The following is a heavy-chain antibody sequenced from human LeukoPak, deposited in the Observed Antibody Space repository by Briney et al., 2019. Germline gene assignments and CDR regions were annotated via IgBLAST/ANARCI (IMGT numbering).Heavy chain of an antibody. Sequence: SETLSLTCTVSGGSISSYYWSWIRQPPGKGLEWIGYIYYSGSTNYNPSLKSRVTISVDTSKNQFSLKLSSVTAADTAVYYCARQDSRYCSGGSCYWVVDYWGQGTLVTVSS. CDR2: IYYSGST. V-gene: IGHV4-59*08. CDR3: ARQDSRYCSGGSCYWVVDY. CDR1: GGSISSYY. D-gene: IGHD2-15*01. J-gene: IGHJ4*02.